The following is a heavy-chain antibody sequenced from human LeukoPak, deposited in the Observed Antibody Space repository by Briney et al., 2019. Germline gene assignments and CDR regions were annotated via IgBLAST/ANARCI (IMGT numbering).Heavy chain of an antibody. CDR1: GYTFTGYY. V-gene: IGHV1-2*02. CDR3: AREHCSGGSCYRFWDY. J-gene: IGHJ4*02. D-gene: IGHD2-15*01. Sequence: ASVKVSCKASGYTFTGYYMHWVRQAPGQGLEWMGWINPNSGGTNYAQKFQGRVTMTRDTSISTAYMELSRLRSDDTAVYYCAREHCSGGSCYRFWDYWGQGTVVTVSS. CDR2: INPNSGGT.